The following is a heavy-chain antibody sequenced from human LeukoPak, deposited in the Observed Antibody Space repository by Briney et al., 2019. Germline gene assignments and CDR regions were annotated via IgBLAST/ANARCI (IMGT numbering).Heavy chain of an antibody. V-gene: IGHV3-53*01. CDR1: GFTFSSYA. J-gene: IGHJ5*02. CDR3: ARDAPQVPAAGVLAS. CDR2: MYSGGDT. Sequence: AGGSLRLSCVASGFTFSSYAMSWVRQAPGKGLEWVSAMYSGGDTYYADSVKGRFTFSRDISKNTLYLQMNGLRTEDTAMYYCARDAPQVPAAGVLASWGQGTLVTVSS. D-gene: IGHD2-2*01.